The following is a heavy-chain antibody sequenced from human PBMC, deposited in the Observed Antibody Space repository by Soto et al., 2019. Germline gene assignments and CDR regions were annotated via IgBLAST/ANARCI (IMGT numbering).Heavy chain of an antibody. D-gene: IGHD4-17*01. J-gene: IGHJ4*02. CDR1: GFTFSDYY. V-gene: IGHV3-11*01. CDR3: ARDVDADFRTDFDY. CDR2: ISGNGEII. Sequence: LRLSCAASGFTFSDYYIHWIRRAPGKGLEWISYISGNGEIIQYAASARGRFTISRDNAENSVYLEMDRLRAEDTALYYCARDVDADFRTDFDYWGRGTLVTVSS.